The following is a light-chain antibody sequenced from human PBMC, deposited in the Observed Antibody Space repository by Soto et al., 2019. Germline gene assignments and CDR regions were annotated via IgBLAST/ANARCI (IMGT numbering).Light chain of an antibody. J-gene: IGKJ1*01. Sequence: DIQMTQSPSSLSASVGDRVTITCRASQSISDYLNWYQQKPGKVPKPLIYGASSLHSGVPSRFSGSGSGTDFALTISSLQPEDFATYFCQQSFCTPWTFGQGTKVEIK. V-gene: IGKV1-39*01. CDR2: GAS. CDR1: QSISDY. CDR3: QQSFCTPWT.